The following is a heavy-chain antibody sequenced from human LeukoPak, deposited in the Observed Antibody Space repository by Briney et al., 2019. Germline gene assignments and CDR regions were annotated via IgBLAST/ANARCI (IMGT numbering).Heavy chain of an antibody. CDR3: ARDFFKNLAYRPDY. J-gene: IGHJ4*02. CDR2: ISYDGSNK. CDR1: GFTFSSYA. V-gene: IGHV3-30-3*01. D-gene: IGHD1-14*01. Sequence: PGGSLRLSCAASGFTFSSYAMHWVRQAPGKGLEWVAVISYDGSNKYYADSVKGRFTISRDNSKNTLYLQMNSLRAEDTAVYYCARDFFKNLAYRPDYWGQGTLVTVSS.